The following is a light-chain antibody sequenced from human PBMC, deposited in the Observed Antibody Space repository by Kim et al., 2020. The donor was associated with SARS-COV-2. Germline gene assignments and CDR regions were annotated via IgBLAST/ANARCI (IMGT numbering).Light chain of an antibody. J-gene: IGLJ3*02. CDR2: NEN. CDR1: NSNIGTNA. CDR3: ATWDDSLNGPV. V-gene: IGLV1-44*01. Sequence: QSVLTQPPSASGTPGQRITISCSGSNSNIGTNAVNWYRHLPGTAPKLLAYNENQRPSGVPDRFSGSKSGTSASLAISGLQSEDEADYYCATWDDSLNGPVFGGGTQLTVL.